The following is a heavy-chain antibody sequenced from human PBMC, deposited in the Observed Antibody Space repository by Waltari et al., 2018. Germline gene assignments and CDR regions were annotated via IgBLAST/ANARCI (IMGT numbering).Heavy chain of an antibody. J-gene: IGHJ4*02. CDR1: GFPFSSYS. V-gene: IGHV3-21*01. Sequence: EVQLVESGGGLVKPGGSLRLSLSAPGFPFSSYSMNWVRQAPGKGLEWVSSISSSSSYIYYADSVKGRFTISRDNAKNSLYLQMNSLRAEDTAVYYCASFPIAAAVWGQGTLVTVSS. CDR2: ISSSSSYI. D-gene: IGHD6-13*01. CDR3: ASFPIAAAV.